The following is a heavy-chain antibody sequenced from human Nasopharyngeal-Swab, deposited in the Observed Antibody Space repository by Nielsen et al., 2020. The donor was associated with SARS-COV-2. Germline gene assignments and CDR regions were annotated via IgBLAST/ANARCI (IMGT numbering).Heavy chain of an antibody. CDR1: GYTFTGNY. J-gene: IGHJ5*02. V-gene: IGHV1-2*06. CDR2: INPNSGGT. CDR3: ARDYYDSSGYLRGIDP. Sequence: ASVKVSCKASGYTFTGNYMHWVRQAPGQGLEWMGRINPNSGGTNYAQKFQGRVSMTRDTSISTAYMELNRLRYDDTAVYYCARDYYDSSGYLRGIDPWGQGTLVTVSS. D-gene: IGHD3-22*01.